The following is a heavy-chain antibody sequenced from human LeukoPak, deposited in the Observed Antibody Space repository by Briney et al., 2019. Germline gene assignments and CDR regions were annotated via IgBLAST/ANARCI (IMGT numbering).Heavy chain of an antibody. V-gene: IGHV4-59*08. J-gene: IGHJ4*02. Sequence: SETLSLTCTVSGGSISNYYWSWIRQPPGKELEWIGYISYSGNTDSNPSLKSRVTISVDTSKNQFSLKLSSVTAADTAVYYCARRDTSTGIDFWGRGTLVTVSS. CDR2: ISYSGNT. CDR1: GGSISNYY. D-gene: IGHD5-18*01. CDR3: ARRDTSTGIDF.